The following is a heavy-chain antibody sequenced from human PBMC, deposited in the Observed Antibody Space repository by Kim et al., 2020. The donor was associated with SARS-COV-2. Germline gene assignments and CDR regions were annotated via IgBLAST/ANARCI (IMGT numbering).Heavy chain of an antibody. V-gene: IGHV3-15*01. CDR3: TTEPLSSTSCYACGATTTQNY. CDR1: GFTFSNAW. CDR2: IKSKTDGGTT. D-gene: IGHD2-2*01. J-gene: IGHJ4*02. Sequence: GGSLRLSCAASGFTFSNAWMSWVRQAPGKGLEWVGRIKSKTDGGTTDYAAPVKGRFTISRDDSKNTLYLQMNSLKTEDTAVYYCTTEPLSSTSCYACGATTTQNYWGQGTLVTVSS.